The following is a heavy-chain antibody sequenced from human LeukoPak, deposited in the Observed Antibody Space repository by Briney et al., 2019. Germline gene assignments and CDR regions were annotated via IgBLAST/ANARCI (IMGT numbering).Heavy chain of an antibody. D-gene: IGHD1-26*01. J-gene: IGHJ4*02. V-gene: IGHV3-74*01. CDR1: GFTFSSYW. CDR2: INSDGSST. CDR3: ARGPLSGSSNS. Sequence: PGGSLRLSCAASGFTFSSYWMHWVRHAPGKGLVWVSRINSDGSSTSYVDSVKGRFTISRDNAKNTLYLQMNSLRAEDTAVYYCARGPLSGSSNSWGQGTLVTVSS.